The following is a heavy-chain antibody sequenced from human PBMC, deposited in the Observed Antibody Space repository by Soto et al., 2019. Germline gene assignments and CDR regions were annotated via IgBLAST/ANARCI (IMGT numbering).Heavy chain of an antibody. Sequence: PGGSLRLSCVASGFALTTYTMNWVRQAPGTGLEWVSSINGRSNYKYYSDSVKGRFTVSRDNAQNSLFLQMSRLGSEDTAVYYCVREDGVVGASSAFDSWGQGTLVTVSS. D-gene: IGHD1-26*01. CDR3: VREDGVVGASSAFDS. V-gene: IGHV3-21*01. CDR2: INGRSNYK. J-gene: IGHJ4*02. CDR1: GFALTTYT.